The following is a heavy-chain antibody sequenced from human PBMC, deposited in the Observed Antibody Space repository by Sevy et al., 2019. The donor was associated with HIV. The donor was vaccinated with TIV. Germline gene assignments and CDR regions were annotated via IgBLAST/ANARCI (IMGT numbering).Heavy chain of an antibody. Sequence: GGSLRLSCAASGFTFSDHYVDWVRQAPGKGLEWVGRIRNRPNSYTPEYAASVKGRFTIARDDSRNSVYLQMNSLKTQDSAVYYCVRGPNCGVGGCQQISPYCLDVWGKGATVTVSS. V-gene: IGHV3-72*01. D-gene: IGHD2-15*01. CDR3: VRGPNCGVGGCQQISPYCLDV. J-gene: IGHJ6*03. CDR2: IRNRPNSYTP. CDR1: GFTFSDHY.